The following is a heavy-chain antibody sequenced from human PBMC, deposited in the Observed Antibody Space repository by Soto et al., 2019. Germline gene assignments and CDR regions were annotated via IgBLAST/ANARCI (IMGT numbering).Heavy chain of an antibody. J-gene: IGHJ6*02. D-gene: IGHD2-15*01. V-gene: IGHV4-30-4*01. CDR1: GGSISSGDYY. CDR2: IYYSGST. Sequence: SETLSLTCTVSGGSISSGDYYWSWIRQPPGKGLEWIGYIYYSGSTYYNPSLKSRVTISVDTSKNQFSLKLSSVTAADTAVYYRARHPPPTHANLLVFPFGDRSGGRCHGMDVWGQGTTVTVSS. CDR3: ARHPPPTHANLLVFPFGDRSGGRCHGMDV.